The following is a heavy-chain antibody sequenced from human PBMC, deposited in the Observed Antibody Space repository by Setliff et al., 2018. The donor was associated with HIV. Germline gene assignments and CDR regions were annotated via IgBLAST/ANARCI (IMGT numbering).Heavy chain of an antibody. CDR1: GFSFSNAW. CDR3: ARGPGSGDYSYYFDY. CDR2: GYTKTDGGTT. J-gene: IGHJ4*02. D-gene: IGHD4-17*01. Sequence: GSLRLSCAASGFSFSNAWMDWVRQAPGKGLEWVGRGYTKTDGGTTDYAAPVKGRFTISRDDSKNTLYLQVKSLKTEDTAVYYCARGPGSGDYSYYFDYWGQGTLVTVSS. V-gene: IGHV3-15*07.